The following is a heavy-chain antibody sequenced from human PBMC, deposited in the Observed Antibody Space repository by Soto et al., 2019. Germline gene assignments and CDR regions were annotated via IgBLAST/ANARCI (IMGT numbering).Heavy chain of an antibody. Sequence: VGSLRVSCAASGFTFSSYGMHWVRQAPGKGLEWVAVIWYDGSNKYYADSVKGRFTISSDNSKNTLFLQMNSLRAEDTAVYYCARDAVCLGELSLSYWGQGTLVTVSS. J-gene: IGHJ4*02. V-gene: IGHV3-33*01. CDR1: GFTFSSYG. CDR3: ARDAVCLGELSLSY. D-gene: IGHD3-16*02. CDR2: IWYDGSNK.